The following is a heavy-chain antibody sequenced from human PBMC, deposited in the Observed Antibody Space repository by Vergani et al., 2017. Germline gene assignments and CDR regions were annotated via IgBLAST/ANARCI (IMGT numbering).Heavy chain of an antibody. CDR1: GESFTTYY. D-gene: IGHD4-11*01. CDR2: INHSGIS. J-gene: IGHJ6*03. V-gene: IGHV4-34*01. CDR3: ASVTRFSNPPHLFCFHYMDV. Sequence: QVQLQQWGAGLLKPSETLSLTCTVSGESFTTYYWTWVRRAPGTGVFWFAEINHSGISSYNPSLKSRVSISVDTYKRQYSLRLSSATATDAAIYYCASVTRFSNPPHLFCFHYMDVWGKGTAVTVSS.